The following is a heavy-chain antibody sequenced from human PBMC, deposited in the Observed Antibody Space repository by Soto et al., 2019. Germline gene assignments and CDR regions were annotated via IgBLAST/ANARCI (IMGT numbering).Heavy chain of an antibody. V-gene: IGHV3-21*01. CDR2: ISSSSSYI. J-gene: IGHJ5*02. CDR1: GFTFSSYS. CDR3: ARAYDYGDYVWWFDP. Sequence: EVQLVESGGGLVKPGGSLRLSCAASGFTFSSYSMNWVRQAPGKGLEWVSSISSSSSYIYYADSAKGRFTISRDNAKNSLYLQMNSLRAEDTAVYYCARAYDYGDYVWWFDPWGQGTLVTVSS. D-gene: IGHD4-17*01.